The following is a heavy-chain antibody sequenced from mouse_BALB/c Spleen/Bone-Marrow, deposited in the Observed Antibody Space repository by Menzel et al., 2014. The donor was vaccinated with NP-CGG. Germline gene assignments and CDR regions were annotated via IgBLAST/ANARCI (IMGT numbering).Heavy chain of an antibody. Sequence: EVKLVESGGGLVQPGGSLKLSCAASGFAFSRYWMSWVRQAPGKGLEWIGEINPNSRTINYTPSLKDKFIIPRDNAKNTLDLQMSKVRSEDTALYYCARCGYYGFLEYWGQGTTLTVSS. D-gene: IGHD1-1*01. CDR3: ARCGYYGFLEY. J-gene: IGHJ2*01. CDR1: GFAFSRYW. V-gene: IGHV4-1*02. CDR2: INPNSRTI.